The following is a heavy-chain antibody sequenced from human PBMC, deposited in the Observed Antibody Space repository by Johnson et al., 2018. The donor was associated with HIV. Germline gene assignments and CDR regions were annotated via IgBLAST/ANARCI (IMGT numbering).Heavy chain of an antibody. CDR2: VSYDGSER. CDR3: AKIRGEMATTDAFDI. V-gene: IGHV3-30*04. D-gene: IGHD5-24*01. J-gene: IGHJ3*02. CDR1: GFSFSSYA. Sequence: QVQLVESGGGVVQPGRSLRLSCAASGFSFSSYAMHWVRQAPGKGLEWVAVVSYDGSERYYADSVKGRFTISRYSSKNTLYLQMNSLRAEDTALYYCAKIRGEMATTDAFDIWGQGTMVTVSS.